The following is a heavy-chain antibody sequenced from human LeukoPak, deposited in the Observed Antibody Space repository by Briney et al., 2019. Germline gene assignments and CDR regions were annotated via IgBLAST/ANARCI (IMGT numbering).Heavy chain of an antibody. J-gene: IGHJ3*01. CDR3: ARDKGLPQAFDL. CDR1: GGSLSSFY. CDR2: ISYSGTT. Sequence: PSETLSLTCTVSGGSLSSFYWSWIRQPPGKGLEYIGYISYSGTTSYNPSLKSRVTISVDTSKNQFSLKLTSVTAADTAVYYCARDKGLPQAFDLWGQGTMVTVSS. V-gene: IGHV4-59*01. D-gene: IGHD5/OR15-5a*01.